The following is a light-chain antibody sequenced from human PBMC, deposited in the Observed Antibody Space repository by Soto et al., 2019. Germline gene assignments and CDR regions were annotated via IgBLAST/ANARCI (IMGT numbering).Light chain of an antibody. Sequence: DIQVTQSPSTLSASVGDRVTITCRASESIKGWLAEYQQKPGKAPKLLIYDASSLKGGVPSRFSGSGSGTEFTLTISSLQPDDFATYYCQQYNNHWTFGQGTKVEIK. CDR3: QQYNNHWT. CDR1: ESIKGW. CDR2: DAS. J-gene: IGKJ1*01. V-gene: IGKV1-5*01.